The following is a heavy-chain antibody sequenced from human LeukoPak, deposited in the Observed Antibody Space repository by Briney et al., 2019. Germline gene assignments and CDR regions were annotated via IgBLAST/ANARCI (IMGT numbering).Heavy chain of an antibody. CDR2: FDPEDGET. D-gene: IGHD3-16*02. CDR1: GYTLTELS. Sequence: ASVTVSCTVSGYTLTELSMHWVRQAPGKGLAWMGGFDPEDGETIYAQKFQGRVTMTEDTSTDTAYMELSSLRSEDTAVYYCATVIKFWPLLYFQHWGQGTLVTVSS. J-gene: IGHJ1*01. V-gene: IGHV1-24*01. CDR3: ATVIKFWPLLYFQH.